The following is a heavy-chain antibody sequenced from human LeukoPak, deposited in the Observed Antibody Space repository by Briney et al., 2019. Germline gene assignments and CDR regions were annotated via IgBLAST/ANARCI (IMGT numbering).Heavy chain of an antibody. Sequence: SSETLSLTCAVYGGSFSGYYWSWVRQAPGKGLEWVSAISASGGDTYYADSVKGRFTISRDNSKNTLYLQMNSLRAEDTAVYYCAREKFLADYLDYWGQGTLVTVSS. CDR3: AREKFLADYLDY. CDR2: ISASGGDT. CDR1: GGSFSGYY. V-gene: IGHV3-23*01. D-gene: IGHD6-19*01. J-gene: IGHJ4*02.